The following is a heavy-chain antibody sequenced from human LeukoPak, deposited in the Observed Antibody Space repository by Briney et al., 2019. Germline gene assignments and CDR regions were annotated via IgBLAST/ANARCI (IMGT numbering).Heavy chain of an antibody. CDR1: GFIFSSDS. Sequence: GGSLRLSCATSGFIFSSDSMIWVRQAPGKGLEWVSSISSTGAYIYYADSVKGRFTISRDNAKNSLYLQMNSLRAEDTAVYYCARDLRIAAGDDYWGQGTLVTVSS. V-gene: IGHV3-21*01. CDR3: ARDLRIAAGDDY. CDR2: ISSTGAYI. J-gene: IGHJ4*02. D-gene: IGHD6-25*01.